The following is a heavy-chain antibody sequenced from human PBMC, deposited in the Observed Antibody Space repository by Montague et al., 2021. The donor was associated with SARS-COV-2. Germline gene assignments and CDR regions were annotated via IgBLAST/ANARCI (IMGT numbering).Heavy chain of an antibody. V-gene: IGHV4-61*01. Sequence: SETLSLTCTVPGGSVSSDSYYWSWIRQPPGKGLEWIGYFYYSGSTNYNPSLKSRVTISVDTSKNQFSLKLTSVTAADTAVYFCVRAYYDISAMDVWGQGTTVTVSS. CDR3: VRAYYDISAMDV. CDR2: FYYSGST. CDR1: GGSVSSDSYY. J-gene: IGHJ6*02. D-gene: IGHD3-9*01.